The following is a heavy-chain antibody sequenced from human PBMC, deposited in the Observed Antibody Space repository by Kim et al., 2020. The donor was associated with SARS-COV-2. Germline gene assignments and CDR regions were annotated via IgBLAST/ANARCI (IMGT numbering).Heavy chain of an antibody. J-gene: IGHJ4*02. Sequence: ASVKVSCKASGYTFTSYAMHWVRQAPGQRLEWMGWINAGNGNTKYSQKFQGRVTITRDTSASTAYMELSSLRSEDTAVYYCARGLREGGVRGPYYGGYWGQGTLVTVSS. CDR1: GYTFTSYA. CDR2: INAGNGNT. V-gene: IGHV1-3*01. CDR3: ARGLREGGVRGPYYGGY. D-gene: IGHD3-10*01.